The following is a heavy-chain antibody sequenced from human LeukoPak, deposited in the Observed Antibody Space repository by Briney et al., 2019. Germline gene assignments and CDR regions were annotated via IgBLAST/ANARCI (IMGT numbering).Heavy chain of an antibody. Sequence: GGSLRLSCAASGFTFSSYWMSWVRQAPGKGLEWVSSISSSSSYIYYADSVKGRFTISRDNAKNSLYLQMNSLRAEDTAVYYCARAAMYSSSWYGSYYFDYWGQGTLVTVSS. D-gene: IGHD6-13*01. CDR1: GFTFSSYW. V-gene: IGHV3-21*01. J-gene: IGHJ4*02. CDR3: ARAAMYSSSWYGSYYFDY. CDR2: ISSSSSYI.